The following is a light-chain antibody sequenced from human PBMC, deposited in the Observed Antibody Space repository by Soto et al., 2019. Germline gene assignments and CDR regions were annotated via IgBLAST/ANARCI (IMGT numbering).Light chain of an antibody. V-gene: IGKV4-1*01. Sequence: DIVMTQSPDSLAVSLGERATINCKSSQRVLYSSNNKNYLAWYQHKPGQPPKLIIYWASIRESGVPDRFSGSGSGTDLTLTISSLQAEDVAVYYCQQYYSIPPWTFGQGTKVEIK. CDR3: QQYYSIPPWT. CDR1: QRVLYSSNNKNY. CDR2: WAS. J-gene: IGKJ1*01.